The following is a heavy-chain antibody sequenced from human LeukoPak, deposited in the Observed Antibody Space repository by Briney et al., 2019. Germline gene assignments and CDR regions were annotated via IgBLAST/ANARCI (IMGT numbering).Heavy chain of an antibody. D-gene: IGHD6-6*01. CDR3: ARDFGSSSLSDFDY. V-gene: IGHV1-2*04. Sequence: ASVKVSRKASGYTFTGYYMHWVRQAPGQGLEWMGWINPNSGGTNYAQKFQGWVTMTRDTSISTAYMELSRLRSDDTAVYYCARDFGSSSLSDFDYWGQGTLVTVSS. J-gene: IGHJ4*02. CDR2: INPNSGGT. CDR1: GYTFTGYY.